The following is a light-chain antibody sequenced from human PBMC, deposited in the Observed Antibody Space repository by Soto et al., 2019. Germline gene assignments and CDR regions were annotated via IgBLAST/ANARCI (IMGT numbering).Light chain of an antibody. Sequence: QSALTQPASVSGPPGQSITISCSGTSSDVGGYNYVSWYQQHPGKAPKLLISEVSNRPSGVSTRFSGSKSGNTASLTISGLQAEDEADYYCSSYSSSTTLVFGTGTKLTVL. CDR2: EVS. V-gene: IGLV2-14*01. CDR1: SSDVGGYNY. CDR3: SSYSSSTTLV. J-gene: IGLJ1*01.